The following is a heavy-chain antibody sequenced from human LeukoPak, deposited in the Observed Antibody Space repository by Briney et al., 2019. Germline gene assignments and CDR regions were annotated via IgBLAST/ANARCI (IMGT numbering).Heavy chain of an antibody. CDR2: ISSSSSYI. D-gene: IGHD3-10*01. Sequence: GGSLRLSCAASGFTFSSYSMNWVRQAPGKGLEWVSSISSSSSYIYYADSVKGRFTISRDNAKNSLYLQMNSLRAEDTAVYYCAREGLLWFGESTYYFDYWGQGTLVTVSS. V-gene: IGHV3-21*01. CDR1: GFTFSSYS. J-gene: IGHJ4*02. CDR3: AREGLLWFGESTYYFDY.